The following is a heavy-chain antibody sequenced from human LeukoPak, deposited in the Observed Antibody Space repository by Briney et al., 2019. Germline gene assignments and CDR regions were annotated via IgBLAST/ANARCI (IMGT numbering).Heavy chain of an antibody. CDR3: ARACGPAGGYFDY. CDR1: GCTFSSYD. CDR2: IIPIFGTA. Sequence: SVKVSCKASGCTFSSYDISWVRQAPGQGLEWMGGIIPIFGTANYAQKFQGRVTITADESTSTAYMELSSLRSEDTAVYYCARACGPAGGYFDYWGQGTLVTVSS. V-gene: IGHV1-69*13. D-gene: IGHD3-16*01. J-gene: IGHJ4*02.